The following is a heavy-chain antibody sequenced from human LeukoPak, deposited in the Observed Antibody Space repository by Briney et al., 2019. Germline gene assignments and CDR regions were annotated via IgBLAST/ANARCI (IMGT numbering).Heavy chain of an antibody. CDR3: ARRGHGYGSPFDY. CDR1: GFTVSSNY. V-gene: IGHV3-66*04. CDR2: IYPDGNT. J-gene: IGHJ4*02. D-gene: IGHD5-18*01. Sequence: GGSLRLTCAASGFTVSSNYMNWVRQAPGKGLEWVSMIYPDGNTFYTNSVKGRFTISRDNSKNTLDLQMSSLRAEDTAVYYCARRGHGYGSPFDYWGQGTLVTVSS.